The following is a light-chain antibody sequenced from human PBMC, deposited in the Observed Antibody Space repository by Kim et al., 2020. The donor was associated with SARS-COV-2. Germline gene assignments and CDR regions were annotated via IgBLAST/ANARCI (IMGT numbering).Light chain of an antibody. CDR1: QGISRW. CDR2: DAS. V-gene: IGKV1-5*01. Sequence: SATVGDRVTITCRASQGISRWLAWYRQKPGKAPELLIFDASSLEGGVPSRFSGSGSGTEFTLTISSLQPDDFATYYCQQYDRYPVTFGQGTKLEI. J-gene: IGKJ2*01. CDR3: QQYDRYPVT.